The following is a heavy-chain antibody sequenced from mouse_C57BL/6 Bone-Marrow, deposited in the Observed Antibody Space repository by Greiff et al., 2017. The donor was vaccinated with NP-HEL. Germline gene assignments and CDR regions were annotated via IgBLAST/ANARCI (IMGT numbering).Heavy chain of an antibody. D-gene: IGHD1-1*01. Sequence: QVQLQQSGAELVRPGASVTLSCKASGYTFTDYEMHWVKQTPVHGLEWIGAIDPETGGTAYNQKFKGKAILTADKSSSTAYMELRSLTSEDSAVYYCTRGHYYGSRGDYFDYWGQGTTLTVSS. CDR3: TRGHYYGSRGDYFDY. CDR2: IDPETGGT. V-gene: IGHV1-15*01. CDR1: GYTFTDYE. J-gene: IGHJ2*01.